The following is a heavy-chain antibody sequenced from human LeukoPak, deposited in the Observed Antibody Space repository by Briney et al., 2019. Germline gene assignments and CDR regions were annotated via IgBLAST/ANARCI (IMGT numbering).Heavy chain of an antibody. CDR1: GYTFTGYY. D-gene: IGHD6-13*01. J-gene: IGHJ4*02. CDR3: ARVSIAAAGTSIFHYYDNSAAFDY. Sequence: ASVKVSCKASGYTFTGYYMHWVRQAPGQGLEWMGWINPNSGGTNYAQKFQGRVTMTRDTSISTAYMELSRLRSDDTAVYYCARVSIAAAGTSIFHYYDNSAAFDYWGQGTLVTVSS. CDR2: INPNSGGT. V-gene: IGHV1-2*02.